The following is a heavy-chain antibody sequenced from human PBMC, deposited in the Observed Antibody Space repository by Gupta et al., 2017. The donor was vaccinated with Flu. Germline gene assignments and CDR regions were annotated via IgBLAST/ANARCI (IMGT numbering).Heavy chain of an antibody. CDR2: IYYSGST. CDR1: GGSISSSSYY. J-gene: IGHJ3*02. D-gene: IGHD3-22*01. CDR3: ARCAPDTMIVVVSVDAFDI. Sequence: QLQLQESGPGLVKPSETLSLTCTVSGGSISSSSYYWGWIRQPPGKGLEWIGSIYYSGSTYYNPSLKRRVTISVDTSKNQFSLKLSSVTAADTAVYYCARCAPDTMIVVVSVDAFDIWGQGTMVTVSS. V-gene: IGHV4-39*01.